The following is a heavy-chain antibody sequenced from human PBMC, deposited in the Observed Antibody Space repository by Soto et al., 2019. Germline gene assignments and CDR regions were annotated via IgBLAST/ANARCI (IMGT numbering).Heavy chain of an antibody. CDR1: GYSFTTYW. D-gene: IGHD6-19*01. Sequence: GESLKISCKGSGYSFTTYWIGWVRQMPGKGLEWMAIINPSDSDTRYGPSFQGQVTILADKSLSTAYLQWSSLKASDTAMYYCARRLHSSAWKEADYWGQGTLVTVSS. V-gene: IGHV5-51*01. CDR3: ARRLHSSAWKEADY. CDR2: INPSDSDT. J-gene: IGHJ4*02.